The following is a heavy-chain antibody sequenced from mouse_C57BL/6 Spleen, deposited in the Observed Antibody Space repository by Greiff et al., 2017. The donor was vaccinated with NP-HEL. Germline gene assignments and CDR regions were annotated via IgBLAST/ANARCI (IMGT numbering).Heavy chain of an antibody. Sequence: QVQLQQPGAELVMPGASVKLSCKASGYTFTSYWMHWVKQRPGQGLEWIGEIDPSDSYTNYNQKFKGKSTLTVDKSSSTAYMQLSSLTSEDSAVYYWARGSNYSYYFDYWGQGTTLTVSS. J-gene: IGHJ2*01. CDR2: IDPSDSYT. D-gene: IGHD2-5*01. CDR3: ARGSNYSYYFDY. V-gene: IGHV1-69*01. CDR1: GYTFTSYW.